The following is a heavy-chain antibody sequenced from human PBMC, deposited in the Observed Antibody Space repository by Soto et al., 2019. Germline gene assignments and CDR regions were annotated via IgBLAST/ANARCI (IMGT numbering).Heavy chain of an antibody. J-gene: IGHJ5*02. CDR3: ARVRRKKLDP. CDR1: GGSFSGYY. CDR2: INHSGST. V-gene: IGHV4-34*01. Sequence: SETLSLTCAVYGGSFSGYYWSWIRQPPGKGLEWIGEINHSGSTNYNPSLKSRVTISVDTSKNQFSLKLSSVTAADTAVYYCARVRRKKLDPWGQGTPGTAPQ.